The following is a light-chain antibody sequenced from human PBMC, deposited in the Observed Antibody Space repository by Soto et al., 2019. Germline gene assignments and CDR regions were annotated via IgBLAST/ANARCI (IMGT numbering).Light chain of an antibody. CDR3: QQSYSTPLT. Sequence: DIQMTQSPSSLSASVGDRVTITCRASQTITSDLNWYQQRPGKAPKLLIYAASNLQSGVPSKFSGSGSGTDFTFIISSLQPEDSATYYCQQSYSTPLTFGGGTKVGIK. CDR2: AAS. V-gene: IGKV1-39*01. CDR1: QTITSD. J-gene: IGKJ4*01.